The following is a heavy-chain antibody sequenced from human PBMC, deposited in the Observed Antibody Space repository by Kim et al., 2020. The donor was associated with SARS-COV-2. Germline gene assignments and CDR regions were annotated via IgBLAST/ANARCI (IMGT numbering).Heavy chain of an antibody. CDR3: ARGVGNLAVGNWFDP. V-gene: IGHV1-69*04. D-gene: IGHD6-19*01. Sequence: QKFQGRVTITADMSTTTAYMELSSLRAEDTAVYYCARGVGNLAVGNWFDPWGQGTLVTVSP. J-gene: IGHJ5*02.